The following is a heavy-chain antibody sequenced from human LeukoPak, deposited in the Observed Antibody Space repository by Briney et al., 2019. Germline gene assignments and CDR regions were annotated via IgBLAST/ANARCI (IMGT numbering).Heavy chain of an antibody. V-gene: IGHV1-2*02. CDR1: GYTFTNYD. CDR2: INPNSGGT. Sequence: GASVKVSCKASGYTFTNYDINWVRQAPGQGLEWMGWINPNSGGTNYAQKFQGRVIMTRDTSISTAYMELSRLRSDDTAVYYCARVLPYCSGGSCYLGYWGQGTLVTVSS. CDR3: ARVLPYCSGGSCYLGY. D-gene: IGHD2-15*01. J-gene: IGHJ4*02.